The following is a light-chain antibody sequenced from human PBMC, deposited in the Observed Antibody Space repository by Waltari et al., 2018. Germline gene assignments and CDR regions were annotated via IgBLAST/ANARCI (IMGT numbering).Light chain of an antibody. CDR1: SGDVGSYNY. CDR3: CSYAGSSNSV. Sequence: QSALTQPPSASGSPGQSVTISCTGTSGDVGSYNYVSWYQQEPGKGPKLIIYDVSKRPSGVPDRFSGSKAGNTASLTVSGLQAEDEADYYGCSYAGSSNSVFGGGTKLTVL. V-gene: IGLV2-8*01. J-gene: IGLJ3*02. CDR2: DVS.